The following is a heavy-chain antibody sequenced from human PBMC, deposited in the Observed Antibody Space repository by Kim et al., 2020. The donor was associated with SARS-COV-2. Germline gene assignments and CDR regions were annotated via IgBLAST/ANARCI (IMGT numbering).Heavy chain of an antibody. Sequence: YYADAVKGRFTISRDNSKNTLYLQMNSLRAEDTAVYYCAKQHIAAAELDYWGQGTLVTVSS. J-gene: IGHJ4*02. CDR3: AKQHIAAAELDY. V-gene: IGHV3-30*02. D-gene: IGHD6-13*01.